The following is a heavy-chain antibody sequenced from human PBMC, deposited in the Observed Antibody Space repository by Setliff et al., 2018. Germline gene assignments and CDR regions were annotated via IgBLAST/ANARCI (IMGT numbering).Heavy chain of an antibody. CDR1: GGSFSDYY. D-gene: IGHD3-10*01. V-gene: IGHV4-34*01. CDR2: INHSGST. J-gene: IGHJ1*01. CDR3: ARVDFTMIQGVLGL. Sequence: PSETLSLTCTVYGGSFSDYYWGWVRQPPGKGLEWIGEINHSGSTNYIPSLKSRLTISVDTSKNQFSLKLTSVTAADTAVYYCARVDFTMIQGVLGLWGQGTLVTVSS.